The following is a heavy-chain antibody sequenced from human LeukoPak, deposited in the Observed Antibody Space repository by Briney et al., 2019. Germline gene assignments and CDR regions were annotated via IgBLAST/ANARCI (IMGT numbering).Heavy chain of an antibody. CDR3: AKGKGGYDPYYSDY. J-gene: IGHJ4*02. CDR1: GFTFSSYA. D-gene: IGHD5-12*01. Sequence: GGSLRLSCAASGFTFSSYAMSWVRQAPGKGLEWVSAISGSGGSTYYADSVKGRFTISRDNSKDTLYLQMNSLRAEDTAVYYCAKGKGGYDPYYSDYWGQGTLVTVSS. V-gene: IGHV3-23*01. CDR2: ISGSGGST.